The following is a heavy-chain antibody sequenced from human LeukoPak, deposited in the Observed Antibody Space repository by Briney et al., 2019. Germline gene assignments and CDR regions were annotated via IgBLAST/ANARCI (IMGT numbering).Heavy chain of an antibody. D-gene: IGHD3-3*01. CDR2: INHSGST. CDR1: GGSISSSSYY. J-gene: IGHJ6*02. V-gene: IGHV4-39*07. CDR3: ASLFRVNYYYYYGMDV. Sequence: SETLSLTCTVSGGSISSSSYYWSWIRQPPGKGLEWIGEINHSGSTNYNPSLKSRVTISVDTSKNQFSLKLSSVTAADTAVYYCASLFRVNYYYYYGMDVWGQGTTVTVSS.